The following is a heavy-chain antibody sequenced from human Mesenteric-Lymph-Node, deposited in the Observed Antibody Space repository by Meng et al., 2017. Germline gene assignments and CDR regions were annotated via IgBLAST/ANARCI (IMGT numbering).Heavy chain of an antibody. D-gene: IGHD5-24*01. Sequence: QVQLQESGPGLVKPSQTLSLTCTVSGGSIGSCGYYWSWIRQHPGKGLEWIGYIYYTGSTFYNPSLKSRVTISVDTSKNQFSLKLISATAADTAVYYCAREAGRDGYATPKFDYWGQGTLVTVSS. V-gene: IGHV4-31*03. CDR1: GGSIGSCGYY. J-gene: IGHJ4*02. CDR2: IYYTGST. CDR3: AREAGRDGYATPKFDY.